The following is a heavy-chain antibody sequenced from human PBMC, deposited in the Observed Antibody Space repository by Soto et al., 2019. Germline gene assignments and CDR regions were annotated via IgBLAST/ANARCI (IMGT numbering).Heavy chain of an antibody. D-gene: IGHD1-26*01. V-gene: IGHV3-15*01. Sequence: GGSLRLSCVASGFTFSNAWMIRVRHAPGKGLEWVGRIKSKTDGGTTDYAAPLKGRCLISRDDSKDTLYLQIDSLKNEDTALYYCSTTSYADWYFDLWGRGTLGTVGS. J-gene: IGHJ2*01. CDR1: GFTFSNAW. CDR2: IKSKTDGGTT. CDR3: STTSYADWYFDL.